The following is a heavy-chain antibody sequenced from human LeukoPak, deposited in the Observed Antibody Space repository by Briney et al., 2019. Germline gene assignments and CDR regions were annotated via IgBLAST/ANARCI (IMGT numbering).Heavy chain of an antibody. CDR1: GGAIRSSNYY. CDR2: IYYSGTT. CDR3: AGQGDYNWFDP. J-gene: IGHJ5*02. Sequence: SETLSLTCTVSGGAIRSSNYYWGWIRQPPGKGLEWIGSIYYSGTTYYNPSLKSRVTISVETSKNQFSLRLSSVTAADTAVYYCAGQGDYNWFDPWGQGTLVPVSS. V-gene: IGHV4-39*01.